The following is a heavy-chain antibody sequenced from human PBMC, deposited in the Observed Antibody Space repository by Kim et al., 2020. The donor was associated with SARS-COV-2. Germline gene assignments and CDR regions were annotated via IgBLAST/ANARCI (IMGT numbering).Heavy chain of an antibody. J-gene: IGHJ6*02. CDR3: ARGRVVYYYYGMDV. V-gene: IGHV3-13*01. Sequence: PGSVKGRFTISRENAKNSLYLQMNSLRAGDTAVYYCARGRVVYYYYGMDVWGQGTTVTVSS.